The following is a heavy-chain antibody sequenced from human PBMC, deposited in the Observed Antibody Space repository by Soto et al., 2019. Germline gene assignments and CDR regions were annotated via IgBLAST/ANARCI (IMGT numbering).Heavy chain of an antibody. V-gene: IGHV1-46*01. CDR1: GYTFTSYY. D-gene: IGHD3-3*01. Sequence: ASVKVSCKASGYTFTSYYMHWVRQAPGQGLEWMGIINPSGGSTSYAQKFQGRVTMTRDTSTSTVYMELSSLRSEDTAVYYCARXKSITIFGVVINNWFDPWGQGTLVTVSS. J-gene: IGHJ5*02. CDR2: INPSGGST. CDR3: ARXKSITIFGVVINNWFDP.